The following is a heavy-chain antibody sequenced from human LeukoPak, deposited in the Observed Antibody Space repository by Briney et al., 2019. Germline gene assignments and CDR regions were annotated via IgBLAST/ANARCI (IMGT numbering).Heavy chain of an antibody. CDR1: GFTFSSYA. CDR2: ISGSGGST. Sequence: GGSLRLSCAASGFTFSSYAMSWVRQAPGKGLEWVSAISGSGGSTYYADSVKGRFTISRDNSKNTLYLQMNSLRAEDTAVYYRAKSLPRRVGATLADYWGQGTLVTVSS. D-gene: IGHD1-26*01. CDR3: AKSLPRRVGATLADY. J-gene: IGHJ4*02. V-gene: IGHV3-23*01.